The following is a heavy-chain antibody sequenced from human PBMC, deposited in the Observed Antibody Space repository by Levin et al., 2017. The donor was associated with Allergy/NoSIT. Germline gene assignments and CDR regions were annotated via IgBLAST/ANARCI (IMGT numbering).Heavy chain of an antibody. D-gene: IGHD2-8*01. V-gene: IGHV1-18*01. CDR3: AREVRSFVLYYDYYMDV. Sequence: GGSLRLSCKASGYTFTSYGISWVRQAPGQGLEWMGWISAYNGNTNYAQKLQGRVTMTTDTSTSTAYMELRSLRSDDTAVYYCAREVRSFVLYYDYYMDVWGKGTTVTVSS. CDR1: GYTFTSYG. CDR2: ISAYNGNT. J-gene: IGHJ6*03.